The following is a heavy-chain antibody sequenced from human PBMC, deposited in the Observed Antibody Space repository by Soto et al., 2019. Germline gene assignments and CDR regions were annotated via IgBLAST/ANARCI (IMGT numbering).Heavy chain of an antibody. D-gene: IGHD6-13*01. J-gene: IGHJ6*03. CDR3: ARDSHSQQPNQRWGGGSMEV. CDR2: IYFSGRT. V-gene: IGHV4-31*11. Sequence: QLQLEESGPGLVQHSQTLSLTCAVPGGSISHGGYYWSWIRQHPGKGLEWIGSIYFSGRTYYNPSLKTRVTISVATPKNQSAPKLSSVTAADPAVYYCARDSHSQQPNQRWGGGSMEVWGKGTTVTVSS. CDR1: GGSISHGGYY.